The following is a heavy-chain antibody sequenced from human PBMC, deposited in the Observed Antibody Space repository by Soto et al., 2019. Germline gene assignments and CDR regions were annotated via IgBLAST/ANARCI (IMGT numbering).Heavy chain of an antibody. CDR1: GFTFSSYG. J-gene: IGHJ6*02. CDR2: IWYDGSNK. V-gene: IGHV3-33*01. D-gene: IGHD2-2*01. CDR3: ARDEGDCSSTSCRQYYYYGMDV. Sequence: QVQLVESGGGVVQPGRSLRLSCAASGFTFSSYGMHWVRQAPGKGLEWVAVIWYDGSNKYYADSVKGRFTISRDNSKNTLYLQMNSLRAEDTAVYYCARDEGDCSSTSCRQYYYYGMDVWGQGTTVTVSS.